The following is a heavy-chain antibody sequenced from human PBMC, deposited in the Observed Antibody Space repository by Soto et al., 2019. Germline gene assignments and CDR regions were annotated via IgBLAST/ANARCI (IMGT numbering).Heavy chain of an antibody. J-gene: IGHJ4*02. CDR1: GGSISSYY. CDR2: IYYSGST. D-gene: IGHD2-21*02. CDR3: AGGGDFIDY. Sequence: SETLSLTCTVSGGSISSYYWSWIRQPPGKGLEWIGYIYYSGSTNYNPSLKSRVTISVDTSKDQFSLKLSSVTAADTAVYYCAGGGDFIDYWGQGTLVTVSS. V-gene: IGHV4-59*01.